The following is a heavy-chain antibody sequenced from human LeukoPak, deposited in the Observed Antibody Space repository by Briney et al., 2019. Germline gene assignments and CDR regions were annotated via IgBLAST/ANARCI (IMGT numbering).Heavy chain of an antibody. CDR2: IYYSGST. Sequence: PSETLSFTCTVSGGSISSSSYYWGWIRQPPGKGLEWIGYIYYSGSTNYNPSLKSRVTISVDTSKNQFSLKLSSVTAADTAVYYCARGKRRGYYLSHFDYWGQGTLVTVSS. CDR1: GGSISSSSYY. CDR3: ARGKRRGYYLSHFDY. J-gene: IGHJ4*02. V-gene: IGHV4-61*05. D-gene: IGHD3-3*01.